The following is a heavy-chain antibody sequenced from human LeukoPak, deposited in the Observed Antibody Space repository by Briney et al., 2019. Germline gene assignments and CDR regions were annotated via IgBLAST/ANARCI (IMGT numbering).Heavy chain of an antibody. D-gene: IGHD2-2*01. Sequence: GGSLRLSCAASGFTFSNYAMAWVRQAPGKGLEWVSGISGTGANTYYPDSVKGRFTISRDNSKNTLYLQMNSLRAEDTAVYYCAKDNSTSLTHFDYWGQGTLVTVSS. CDR1: GFTFSNYA. CDR2: ISGTGANT. CDR3: AKDNSTSLTHFDY. J-gene: IGHJ4*02. V-gene: IGHV3-23*01.